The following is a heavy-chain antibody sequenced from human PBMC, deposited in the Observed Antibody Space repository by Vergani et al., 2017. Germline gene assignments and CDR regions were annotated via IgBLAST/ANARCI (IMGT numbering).Heavy chain of an antibody. V-gene: IGHV1-69-2*01. Sequence: EVQLVQSGAEVKKPGATMKISCKVSGYTFTDHYMHWVKQAPGKGLEWMGLVDPEDGETIYAEKFKGRVTIAADTSTDTAHLELSSLRSEDTTVYYCARDQEGYCSSTSCYWGWYFDLWGRGTLVTVSS. CDR3: ARDQEGYCSSTSCYWGWYFDL. J-gene: IGHJ2*01. CDR2: VDPEDGET. CDR1: GYTFTDHY. D-gene: IGHD2-2*01.